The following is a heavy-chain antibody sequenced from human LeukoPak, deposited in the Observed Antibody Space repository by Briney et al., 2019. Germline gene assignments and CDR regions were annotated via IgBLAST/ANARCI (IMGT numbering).Heavy chain of an antibody. Sequence: PGGSLRLSCAASGFTFSSYGMHWVRQAPGKGLEWVAFIRYDGSNKYYADSVKGRFTISRDNSKNTLYLQMNSLRAEDTAVYYCPKDRGYFGGDCWGYYFDYWAREPWSPSPQ. CDR1: GFTFSSYG. J-gene: IGHJ4*02. V-gene: IGHV3-30*02. CDR2: IRYDGSNK. D-gene: IGHD2-21*02. CDR3: PKDRGYFGGDCWGYYFDY.